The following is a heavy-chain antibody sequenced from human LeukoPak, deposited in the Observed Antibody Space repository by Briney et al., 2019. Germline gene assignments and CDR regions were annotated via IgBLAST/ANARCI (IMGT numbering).Heavy chain of an antibody. CDR2: IIPILGIA. V-gene: IGHV1-69*04. Sequence: SVKVSRKASGSTFSSYAISWVRQAPGQGLEWMGRIIPILGIANYAQKFQGRVTITADKSTSTAYMELSSLRSEDTAVYYCARERGMVVAARAHFDYWGQGTLVTVSS. CDR3: ARERGMVVAARAHFDY. CDR1: GSTFSSYA. D-gene: IGHD2-15*01. J-gene: IGHJ4*02.